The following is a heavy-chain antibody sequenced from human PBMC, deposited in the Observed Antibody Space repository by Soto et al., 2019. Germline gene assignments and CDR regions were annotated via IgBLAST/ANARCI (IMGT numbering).Heavy chain of an antibody. CDR2: ISGSGGST. Sequence: EVQLLESGGGLVQPGGSLRLSCAASGFTFSSYAMSWVRQAPGKGLEWVSAISGSGGSTYYADSVKGRFTISRDNSKNTLYLQMNSLRDEDTAVYYCAKGVMITFGGLIVIPDYNDYWGQGTLVTVSS. CDR1: GFTFSSYA. J-gene: IGHJ4*02. CDR3: AKGVMITFGGLIVIPDYNDY. D-gene: IGHD3-16*02. V-gene: IGHV3-23*01.